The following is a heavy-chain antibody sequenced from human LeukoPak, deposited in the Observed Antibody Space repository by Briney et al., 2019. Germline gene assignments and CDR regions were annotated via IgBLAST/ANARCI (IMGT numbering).Heavy chain of an antibody. Sequence: GGSLRLSCVGSGLAFGNYAMSWVRQGPGKGLEWVSSLSGSGTIMNYAASVKGRFTISRDNSKSTLYLQLNNLGAEDTALYNCAKEATASYRISAFDVWGHGTMVIVSS. J-gene: IGHJ3*01. CDR3: AKEATASYRISAFDV. CDR2: LSGSGTIM. CDR1: GLAFGNYA. V-gene: IGHV3-23*01. D-gene: IGHD1-14*01.